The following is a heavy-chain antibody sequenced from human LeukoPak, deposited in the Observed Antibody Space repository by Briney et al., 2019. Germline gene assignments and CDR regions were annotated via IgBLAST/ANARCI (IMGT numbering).Heavy chain of an antibody. CDR3: ARRAEYSYGQYYFDY. D-gene: IGHD5-18*01. CDR2: IHYSGST. CDR1: GGSISSSSYY. Sequence: SETLSLTCTVSGGSISSSSYYWVWIRQPPGKGLEWIGSIHYSGSTYYNPSLKSRVTISVDTSKNQFSLKLSSVTAADTAVYYCARRAEYSYGQYYFDYWGQGTLVTVSS. V-gene: IGHV4-39*01. J-gene: IGHJ4*02.